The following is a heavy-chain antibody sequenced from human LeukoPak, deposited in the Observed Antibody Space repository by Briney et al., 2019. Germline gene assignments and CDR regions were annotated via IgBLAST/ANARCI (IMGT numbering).Heavy chain of an antibody. D-gene: IGHD2-2*01. Sequence: SETLSLTCAVYGGSFSGYYWSWIRQPPGKGLEWIGEINHSGSTNYNPSLKSRVTISVDTSKNQFSLKLSSVTAADTAVYYRARGLGRVYCSSTSCRDYWGQGTLVTVSS. J-gene: IGHJ4*02. V-gene: IGHV4-34*01. CDR2: INHSGST. CDR1: GGSFSGYY. CDR3: ARGLGRVYCSSTSCRDY.